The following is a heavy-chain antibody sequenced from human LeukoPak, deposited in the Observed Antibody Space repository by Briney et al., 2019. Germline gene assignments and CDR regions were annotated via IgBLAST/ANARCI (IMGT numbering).Heavy chain of an antibody. Sequence: GGSLRLSCAASGFTFSSYAMSWVRQAPGKGLEWVSGISWNSGSIGYADSVKGRFTISRDNAKNSLYLQMNSLRAEDTALYYCAKGMGYSPGVYYMDVWGKGTTVTISS. CDR1: GFTFSSYA. CDR3: AKGMGYSPGVYYMDV. J-gene: IGHJ6*03. D-gene: IGHD6-13*01. V-gene: IGHV3-9*01. CDR2: ISWNSGSI.